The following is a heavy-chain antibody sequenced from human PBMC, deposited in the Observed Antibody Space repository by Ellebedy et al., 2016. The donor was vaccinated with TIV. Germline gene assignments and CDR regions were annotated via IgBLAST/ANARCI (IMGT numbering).Heavy chain of an antibody. CDR2: IMQYGSQK. J-gene: IGHJ3*02. V-gene: IGHV3-7*01. D-gene: IGHD3-16*01. CDR1: GFTLSSYW. Sequence: GESLKISXEASGFTLSSYWMTWVRQAPGKGLEWVANIMQYGSQKNYLGSVKGRFTISRDNPKNSLYLQMNSLRAEDTAVYYCARVWGADEGLDIWGQGTMVTVPS. CDR3: ARVWGADEGLDI.